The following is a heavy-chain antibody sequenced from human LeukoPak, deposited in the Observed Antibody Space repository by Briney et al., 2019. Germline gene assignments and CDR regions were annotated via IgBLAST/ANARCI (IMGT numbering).Heavy chain of an antibody. D-gene: IGHD3-16*02. V-gene: IGHV4-59*12. J-gene: IGHJ4*02. CDR2: IYYSGST. CDR1: GGSISSYY. CDR3: ARGLDDYVWGSYRFFDY. Sequence: SETLSLTCTVSGGSISSYYWSWIRQPPGKGLEWIGYIYYSGSTNYNPSLKSRVTISVDTSKNQFSLKLSSVTAADTAVYYCARGLDDYVWGSYRFFDYWGQGTLVTVSS.